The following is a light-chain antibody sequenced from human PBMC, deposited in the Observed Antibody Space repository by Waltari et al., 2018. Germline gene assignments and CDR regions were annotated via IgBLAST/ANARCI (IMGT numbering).Light chain of an antibody. J-gene: IGKJ2*01. CDR2: AAS. V-gene: IGKV1-17*01. Sequence: DIQMTQSPSSLSASVGDRVTITCRASQGVRKDLGWYQQKPGKDPKRLIFAASSLQSGVPSRFSGSGSGTEFTLTISSLQPEDFASYYCLQYNSYPHTFGQGTKLEI. CDR1: QGVRKD. CDR3: LQYNSYPHT.